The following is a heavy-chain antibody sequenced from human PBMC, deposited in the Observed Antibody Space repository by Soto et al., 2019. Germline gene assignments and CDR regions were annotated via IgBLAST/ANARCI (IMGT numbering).Heavy chain of an antibody. CDR3: ARVAVSVGYHTWFDP. V-gene: IGHV4-38-2*01. J-gene: IGHJ5*02. CDR1: GYAISNGFY. D-gene: IGHD6-13*01. Sequence: LSLTCAVSGYAISNGFYWGWIRQPPGKGLEWIGSVFQSGSTNYNPSLTSRVTVSVDRSKNQFSLKLSSVSAADTAVYYCARVAVSVGYHTWFDPWGQGTLVTVSS. CDR2: VFQSGST.